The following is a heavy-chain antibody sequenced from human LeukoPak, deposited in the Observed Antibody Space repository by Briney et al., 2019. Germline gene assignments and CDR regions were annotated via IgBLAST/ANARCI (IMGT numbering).Heavy chain of an antibody. D-gene: IGHD2-15*01. CDR2: IIPIFGTA. Sequence: SVKVSCKASGGTFSSYAISWVRQVPGQGLEWMGRIIPIFGTANYAQKFQGRVTITTDESKSTAYMELSSLRSEDTAMYYCAYGSENGYDDYWGQGTLVTVSS. CDR1: GGTFSSYA. V-gene: IGHV1-69*05. CDR3: AYGSENGYDDY. J-gene: IGHJ4*02.